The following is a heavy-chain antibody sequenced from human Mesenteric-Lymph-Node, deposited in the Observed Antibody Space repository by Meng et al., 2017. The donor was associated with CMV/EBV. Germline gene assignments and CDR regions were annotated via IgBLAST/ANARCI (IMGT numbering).Heavy chain of an antibody. Sequence: SQTLSLTCAVYGGSFSGYYWSWIRQPPGKGLEWIGEINHRGSTNYNPSLKSRVTISVDTSKNQFSLKLSSVTAADTAVYYCARSSLLYYYDSSGYYYHYWGQGTLVTVSS. J-gene: IGHJ4*02. CDR3: ARSSLLYYYDSSGYYYHY. V-gene: IGHV4-34*01. D-gene: IGHD3-22*01. CDR1: GGSFSGYY. CDR2: INHRGST.